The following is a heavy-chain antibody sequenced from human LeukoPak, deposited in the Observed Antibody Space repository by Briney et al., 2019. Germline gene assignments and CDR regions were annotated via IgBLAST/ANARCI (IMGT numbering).Heavy chain of an antibody. CDR2: IYSSGST. D-gene: IGHD2/OR15-2a*01. V-gene: IGHV4-4*07. CDR1: GGSITSYY. CDR3: ARDGEDILSNWFDP. J-gene: IGHJ5*02. Sequence: SETLSLTCTVSGGSITSYYWSCIRQSAGKGPEWIGRIYSSGSTNYNPSRKSRITISRDTSKNEVSLNMRSVTAADTAVYYCARDGEDILSNWFDPWGQGILVTVSS.